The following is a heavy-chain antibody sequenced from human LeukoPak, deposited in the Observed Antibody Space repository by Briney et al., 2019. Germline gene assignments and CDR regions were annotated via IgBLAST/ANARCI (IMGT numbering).Heavy chain of an antibody. CDR3: ARSGGYSSPQNY. Sequence: SETLSLTCSVSGGSISSYYWSWIRQPPGKGLEWIGYIYSSGSTNYDSSLKSRVTISVDTSKNQFSLKLSSVTAADTAVYYCARSGGYSSPQNYWGQGTLVTVSS. J-gene: IGHJ4*02. V-gene: IGHV4-59*01. CDR2: IYSSGST. D-gene: IGHD6-19*01. CDR1: GGSISSYY.